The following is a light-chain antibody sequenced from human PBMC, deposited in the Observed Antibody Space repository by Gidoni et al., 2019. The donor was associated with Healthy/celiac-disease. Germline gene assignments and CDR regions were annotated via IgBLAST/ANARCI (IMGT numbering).Light chain of an antibody. CDR3: MQALQTPT. Sequence: DIVMTQSPLSLPVTPGEPASISCRSSQNLLHSNGYNYLDWYLQKPGQSPQHLIYLGSNRAAGVPDRFSGSGSGTDFTLKISRVEAEDVGVYYCMQALQTPTFGGGTKVEIK. CDR2: LGS. V-gene: IGKV2-28*01. CDR1: QNLLHSNGYNY. J-gene: IGKJ4*01.